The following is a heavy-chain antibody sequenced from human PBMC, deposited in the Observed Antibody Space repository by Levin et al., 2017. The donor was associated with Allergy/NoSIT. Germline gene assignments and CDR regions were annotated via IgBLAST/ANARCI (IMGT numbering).Heavy chain of an antibody. V-gene: IGHV4-39*01. CDR2: IFHTGTT. J-gene: IGHJ3*02. CDR1: GGSISSSSYY. CDR3: ARHRYFYDSGGFADAFDI. D-gene: IGHD3-22*01. Sequence: SQTLSLTCTVSGGSISSSSYYWGWIRQPPGKGLQWIGTIFHTGTTYYNPSLKSRVTISVDTSKNQFSLRLSSVTAADTAVYYCARHRYFYDSGGFADAFDIWGQGTMVTVSS.